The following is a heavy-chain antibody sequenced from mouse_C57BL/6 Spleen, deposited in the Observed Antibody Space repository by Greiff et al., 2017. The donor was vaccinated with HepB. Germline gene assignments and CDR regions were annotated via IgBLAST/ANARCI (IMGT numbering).Heavy chain of an antibody. D-gene: IGHD2-1*01. CDR2: ISNGGGST. J-gene: IGHJ4*01. CDR3: ARHGRYGSLYYAMDY. V-gene: IGHV5-12*01. CDR1: GFTFSDYY. Sequence: EVQGVESGGGLVQPGGSLKLSCAASGFTFSDYYMYWVRQTPEKRLEWVAYISNGGGSTYYPDTVKGRFTISRDNAKNTLYLQMSRLKSEDTAMYYCARHGRYGSLYYAMDYWGQGTSVTVSS.